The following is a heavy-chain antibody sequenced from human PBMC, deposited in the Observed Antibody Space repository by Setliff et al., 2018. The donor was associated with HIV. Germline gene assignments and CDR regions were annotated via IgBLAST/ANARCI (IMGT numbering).Heavy chain of an antibody. CDR3: STGPTRVSDGVADF. J-gene: IGHJ4*02. D-gene: IGHD2-8*02. V-gene: IGHV3-15*01. CDR1: GFNFKSAW. Sequence: GGSLRLSCAVSGFNFKSAWMTWVRQAPGKGLEWVGRIKSNSDGGTSDYAAAVKDRFSYSRDDSKFRLYLQMDSLEIEDTAVYFCSTGPTRVSDGVADFWGPGTLVTVSS. CDR2: IKSNSDGGTS.